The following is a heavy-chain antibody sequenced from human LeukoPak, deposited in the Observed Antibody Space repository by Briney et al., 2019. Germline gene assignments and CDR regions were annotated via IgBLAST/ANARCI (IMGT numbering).Heavy chain of an antibody. V-gene: IGHV4-4*07. Sequence: SETLSLTCTVSGGSISSYYWSWIRQPAGKGLEWIGRIYTSGSTNYNPSLKCRVTMSVDTSKNQFSLKLSSVTAADTAVYYCARGGQDYYDSSGYYGPGDYWGQGTLVTVSS. D-gene: IGHD3-22*01. CDR2: IYTSGST. CDR3: ARGGQDYYDSSGYYGPGDY. CDR1: GGSISSYY. J-gene: IGHJ4*02.